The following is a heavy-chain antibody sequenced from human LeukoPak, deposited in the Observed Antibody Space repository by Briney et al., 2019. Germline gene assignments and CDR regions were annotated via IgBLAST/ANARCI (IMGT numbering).Heavy chain of an antibody. Sequence: SETLSLTCTVSGGSISSITYYWGWIRQPPGKGLEWIGSIYYSGSTYHNPSLKSRVTISVDTSKNQFSLKLSSVTAADTAVCYCARQGMVRGVNWFDPWGQGTLVTVSS. J-gene: IGHJ5*02. CDR2: IYYSGST. CDR3: ARQGMVRGVNWFDP. V-gene: IGHV4-39*01. CDR1: GGSISSITYY. D-gene: IGHD3-10*01.